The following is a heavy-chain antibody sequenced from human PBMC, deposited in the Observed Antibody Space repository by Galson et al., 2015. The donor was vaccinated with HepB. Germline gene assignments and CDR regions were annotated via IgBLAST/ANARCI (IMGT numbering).Heavy chain of an antibody. V-gene: IGHV3-33*08. J-gene: IGHJ6*02. D-gene: IGHD6-13*01. CDR3: ARDRYSSSWNEPQTYYYYGMDV. CDR2: IWYDGSNK. CDR1: GFTFSSYG. Sequence: SLRLSCAASGFTFSSYGMHWVRQAPGKGLEWVAVIWYDGSNKYYVDSVKGRFTISRDNSKNTLYLQMNSLRAEDTAVYYCARDRYSSSWNEPQTYYYYGMDVWGQGTTVTVSS.